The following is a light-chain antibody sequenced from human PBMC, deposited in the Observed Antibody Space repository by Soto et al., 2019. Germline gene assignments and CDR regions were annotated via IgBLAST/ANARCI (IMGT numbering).Light chain of an antibody. J-gene: IGLJ3*02. CDR2: EDT. CDR1: SNDIGGYYL. CDR3: GTWDNSLRSWV. Sequence: QSAPTQPASVSGSPGQSITISCTGISNDIGGYYLVSWYQQHPGQAPKLIIYEDTKRPSGVSNRFSGSTSDNTPSLTISGLQAEDEADYYCGTWDNSLRSWVFGGGTKVTVL. V-gene: IGLV2-23*01.